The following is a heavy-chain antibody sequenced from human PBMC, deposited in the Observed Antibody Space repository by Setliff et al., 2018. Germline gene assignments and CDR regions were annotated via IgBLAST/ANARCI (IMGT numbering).Heavy chain of an antibody. Sequence: GGSLRLSCAASGFSFSNYAMHWVRQAPGKGLEWVAVISYDGINKYYADSVRGRFTISRDNSKNTLYLQMNSLRAEDTAVYYCARDPGYCSSTRCYEAYYYYYMDVWGKGTTVTVSS. CDR1: GFSFSNYA. CDR2: ISYDGINK. V-gene: IGHV3-30*07. CDR3: ARDPGYCSSTRCYEAYYYYYMDV. J-gene: IGHJ6*03. D-gene: IGHD2-2*01.